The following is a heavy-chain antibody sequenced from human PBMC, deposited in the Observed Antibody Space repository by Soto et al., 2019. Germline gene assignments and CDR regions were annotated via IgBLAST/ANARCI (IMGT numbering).Heavy chain of an antibody. Sequence: GGSLRVSCAASGFMLSTYPMTWVRQAPGRGLEWVASMKCAATSTYYAYSVKVRFTTSRDNSQKTLYLQINTLRPEGTAVYFCARGGADNYNYGMDXWGQGTTVTVS. D-gene: IGHD1-1*01. CDR1: GFMLSTYP. V-gene: IGHV3-23*05. J-gene: IGHJ6*02. CDR3: ARGGADNYNYGMDX. CDR2: MKCAATST.